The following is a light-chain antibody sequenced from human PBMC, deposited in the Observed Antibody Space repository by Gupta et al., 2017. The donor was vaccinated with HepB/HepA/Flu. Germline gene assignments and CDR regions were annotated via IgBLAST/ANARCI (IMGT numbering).Light chain of an antibody. CDR1: QTIGSNS. CDR2: GAS. Sequence: EIVLTQSPGTLSLSPGERATLSCRASQTIGSNSLAWYQQKPGQAPRLLIYGASSRATGIPDRFGGSGSGTDFTLTITRLEPEDFAVYYCQQYGSSPRTFGQGTKVEI. CDR3: QQYGSSPRT. V-gene: IGKV3-20*01. J-gene: IGKJ1*01.